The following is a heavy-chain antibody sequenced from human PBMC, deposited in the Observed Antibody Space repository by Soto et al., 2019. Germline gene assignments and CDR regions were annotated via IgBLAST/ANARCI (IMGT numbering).Heavy chain of an antibody. CDR2: IYYSGST. Sequence: SETLSLTCTVSGGSISSYYRSWIRQPPGKGLEWIGYIYYSGSTNYNPSLKSRVPISVDKSKNQFSLQLTSVIAADTAVYYCARRANPSDCIGGSCSSLHFDYWGQGTLVTVSS. V-gene: IGHV4-59*08. CDR3: ARRANPSDCIGGSCSSLHFDY. D-gene: IGHD2-15*01. CDR1: GGSISSYY. J-gene: IGHJ4*02.